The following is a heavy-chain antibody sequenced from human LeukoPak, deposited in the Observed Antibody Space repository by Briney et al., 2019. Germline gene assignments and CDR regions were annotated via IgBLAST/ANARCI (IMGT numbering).Heavy chain of an antibody. CDR2: IYWDDDK. CDR3: AHRRWGSSWYYFDY. V-gene: IGHV2-5*02. J-gene: IGHJ4*02. CDR1: GVSRSTSGVG. Sequence: ESGPTLVNPTQTLTLTCTFSGVSRSTSGVGVGWIRQPPGKALEWLALIYWDDDKRYRPSLKSRLTITKDTSKNQVVLTMTNMDPVDAATYYCAHRRWGSSWYYFDYWGQGTLVTVSS. D-gene: IGHD6-13*01.